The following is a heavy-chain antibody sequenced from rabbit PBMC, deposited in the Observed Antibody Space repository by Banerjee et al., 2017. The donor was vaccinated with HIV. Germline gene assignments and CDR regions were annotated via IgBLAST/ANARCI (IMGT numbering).Heavy chain of an antibody. CDR3: ARAPYVGYDL. CDR2: IYTGDGDT. Sequence: QSLEESGGGLVQPEGSLTLTCKASGFSFSNSDYMCWVRQAPGKGLEWIACIYTGDGDTDYANWPKGRFTISKTSSTTVTLQVTSLTAADTATYFCARAPYVGYDLWGQGTLVTVS. D-gene: IGHD6-1*01. CDR1: GFSFSNSDY. V-gene: IGHV1S40*01. J-gene: IGHJ3*01.